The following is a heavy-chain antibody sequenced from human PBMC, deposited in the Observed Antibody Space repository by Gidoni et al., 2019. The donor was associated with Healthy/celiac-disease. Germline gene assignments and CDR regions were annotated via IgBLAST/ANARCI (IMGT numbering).Heavy chain of an antibody. V-gene: IGHV3-9*01. CDR2: ISWNSGSI. J-gene: IGHJ4*02. D-gene: IGHD6-19*01. Sequence: EVQLVESGGGLVQPGRTLRLSCAPARFTFDDYAMHWVRQAPGKGLGWVSGISWNSGSIGYADSVKGRFTISRDNAKNSLYLQMNSLRAEDTALYYCAKDNSGWYEFFDYWGQGTLVTVSS. CDR3: AKDNSGWYEFFDY. CDR1: RFTFDDYA.